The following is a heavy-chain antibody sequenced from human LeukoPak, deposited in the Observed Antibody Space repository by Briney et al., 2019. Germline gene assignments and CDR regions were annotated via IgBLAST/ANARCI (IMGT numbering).Heavy chain of an antibody. CDR1: GGAFSSYA. Sequence: ASVKASCKASGGAFSSYAISWVRQAPGQGLEWMGRIIPILRIVDYAQQFQGRVTITADKSTSTAYMELNSLRSEDTAVYYCARDPGVPLDDGVDAWGQGTPVTVSS. D-gene: IGHD2-2*01. J-gene: IGHJ6*02. CDR3: ARDPGVPLDDGVDA. V-gene: IGHV1-69*04. CDR2: IIPILRIV.